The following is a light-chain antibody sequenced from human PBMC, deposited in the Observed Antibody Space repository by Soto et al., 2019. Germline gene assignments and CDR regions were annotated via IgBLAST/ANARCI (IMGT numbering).Light chain of an antibody. CDR3: QQRSNWPRT. CDR2: DAS. J-gene: IGKJ5*01. CDR1: QSVSSY. V-gene: IGKV3-11*01. Sequence: IVLTQSPATLSLSPGERATLSCRASQSVSSYLAWYQQKPGQAPRLLIYDASNRATGIPARFSGSGSGTDFTLTISSLEPEDFAVYYCQQRSNWPRTFAQGTRLEIK.